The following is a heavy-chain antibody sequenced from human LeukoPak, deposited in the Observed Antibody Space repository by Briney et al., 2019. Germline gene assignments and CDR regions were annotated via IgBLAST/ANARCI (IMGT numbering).Heavy chain of an antibody. CDR1: GFTFSSYS. J-gene: IGHJ4*02. CDR2: ISSSSSYI. D-gene: IGHD6-19*01. CDR3: AREGVAGTGYYFDY. V-gene: IGHV3-21*01. Sequence: PGGSLRLSCAASGFTFSSYSMNWVRQAPGKGLEWVSSISSSSSYIYYADSVKGRFTISRDNAKNSLYLQMNSLRAEDTAVYYCAREGVAGTGYYFDYWGQGTLVTVSS.